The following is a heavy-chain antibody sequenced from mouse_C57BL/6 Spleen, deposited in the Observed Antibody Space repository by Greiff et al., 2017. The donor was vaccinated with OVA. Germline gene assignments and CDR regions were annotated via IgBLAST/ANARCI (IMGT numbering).Heavy chain of an antibody. CDR1: GYTFTSYW. J-gene: IGHJ1*03. CDR2: IDPNSGGT. CDR3: ASSTTVVAGYWYFDV. Sequence: VQLQQPGAELVKPGASVKLSCKASGYTFTSYWMHWVKQRPGRGLEWIGRIDPNSGGTKYNEKFKSKATLTVDKPSSTAYMQLSSLTSEDSAVYYCASSTTVVAGYWYFDVWGTGTTVTVSS. D-gene: IGHD1-1*01. V-gene: IGHV1-72*01.